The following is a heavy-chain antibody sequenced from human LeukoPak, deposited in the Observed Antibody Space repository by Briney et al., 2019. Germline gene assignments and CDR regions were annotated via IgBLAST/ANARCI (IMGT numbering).Heavy chain of an antibody. D-gene: IGHD4-17*01. CDR2: IYHSGST. V-gene: IGHV4-38-2*01. J-gene: IGHJ4*02. Sequence: PSETLSLTCAVSGYSIRSEALWDWIRQSPGEGLEWIGSIYHSGSTHYNPSLKSRVTISVDTSKNKFSLMLSSVTAADTAVYYCSGIRSVTTTPCFDHWGQGTLVTVSS. CDR3: SGIRSVTTTPCFDH. CDR1: GYSIRSEAL.